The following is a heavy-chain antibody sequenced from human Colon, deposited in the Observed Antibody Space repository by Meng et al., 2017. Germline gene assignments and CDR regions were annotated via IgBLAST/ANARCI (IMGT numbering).Heavy chain of an antibody. CDR3: ARNPVIPDARTFDF. D-gene: IGHD2-2*01. CDR1: GGSISSADYY. V-gene: IGHV4-30-4*01. CDR2: SHYSGST. Sequence: QVQLQESGPGLVKPSQTLSLTCTVSGGSISSADYYWNWIRQPPGKGLEWIAYSHYSGSTYYSPSLDSRFIISLDMSKNQFSLKVSSVTAADTAVYYCARNPVIPDARTFDFWGQGALVTVSS. J-gene: IGHJ4*02.